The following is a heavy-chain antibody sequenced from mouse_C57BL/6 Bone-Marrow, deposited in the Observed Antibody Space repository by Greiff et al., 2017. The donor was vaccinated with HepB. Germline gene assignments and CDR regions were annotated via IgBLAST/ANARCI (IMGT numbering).Heavy chain of an antibody. CDR1: GYTFTSYW. CDR3: ARSKPPIGQRGGFDY. CDR2: IYPGSGST. V-gene: IGHV1-55*01. Sequence: QVQLQQPGAELVKPGASVKMSCKASGYTFTSYWITWVKQRPGQGLEWIGDIYPGSGSTNYNEKFKSKATLTVDTSSSTAYMQLSSLTSEDSAVYYCARSKPPIGQRGGFDYWGQGTTLTVSS. J-gene: IGHJ2*01.